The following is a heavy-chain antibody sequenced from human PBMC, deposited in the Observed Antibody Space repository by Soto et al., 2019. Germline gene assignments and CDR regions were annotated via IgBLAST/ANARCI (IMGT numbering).Heavy chain of an antibody. CDR2: ISGSGIK. Sequence: PGGSLRLSCAASGFTFSTHSMSWVRQAPGKGLEWVSGISGSGIKYYADSVRGRFTISRDNSKNTLYLQMNSLRAGDTAVYYCAKGVNSGWSYDYGLDVWGQGTTVTVSS. CDR3: AKGVNSGWSYDYGLDV. D-gene: IGHD6-19*01. CDR1: GFTFSTHS. J-gene: IGHJ6*02. V-gene: IGHV3-23*01.